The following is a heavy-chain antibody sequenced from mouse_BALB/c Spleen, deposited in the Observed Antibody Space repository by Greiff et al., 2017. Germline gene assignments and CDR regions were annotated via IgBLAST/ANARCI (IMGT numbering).Heavy chain of an antibody. J-gene: IGHJ3*01. CDR2: ISYDGSN. CDR1: GYSITSGYY. CDR3: ARGDGNYHLFAY. D-gene: IGHD2-1*01. V-gene: IGHV3-6*02. Sequence: EVQLQESGPGLVKPSQSLSLTCSVTGYSITSGYYWNWIRQFPGNKLEWMGYISYDGSNNYNPSLKNRISITRDTSKNQFFLKLNSVTTEDTATYYCARGDGNYHLFAYWGQGTLVTVSA.